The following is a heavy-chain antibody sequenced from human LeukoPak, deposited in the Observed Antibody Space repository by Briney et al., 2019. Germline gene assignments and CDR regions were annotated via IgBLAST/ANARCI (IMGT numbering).Heavy chain of an antibody. D-gene: IGHD3-10*01. V-gene: IGHV1-24*01. J-gene: IGHJ6*04. Sequence: ASVKVSCKVSGYTLTELSMHWVRQAPGKGLEWMGGFDPEDCETIYAQKFQGRVTMTEDTSTDTAYMELSSLRSEDTAVYYCATDLEGSGSSGRYYYYGMDVWGKGTTVTVSP. CDR1: GYTLTELS. CDR3: ATDLEGSGSSGRYYYYGMDV. CDR2: FDPEDCET.